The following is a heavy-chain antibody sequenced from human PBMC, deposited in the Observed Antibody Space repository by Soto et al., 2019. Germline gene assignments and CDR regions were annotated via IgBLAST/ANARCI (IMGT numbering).Heavy chain of an antibody. CDR2: IYPGDSDT. Sequence: EVQLVQSGAEVKKPGESLKISCKGSGYSFTSYWIGWVRQMPGKGLEWMGIIYPGDSDTRYSPSFQGQVTISADKSISTAYLQWSSLKASDTAMYYCARFTYSYGYASDSSGYYYFDYWGQGTLVTVSS. CDR1: GYSFTSYW. CDR3: ARFTYSYGYASDSSGYYYFDY. J-gene: IGHJ4*02. V-gene: IGHV5-51*01. D-gene: IGHD3-22*01.